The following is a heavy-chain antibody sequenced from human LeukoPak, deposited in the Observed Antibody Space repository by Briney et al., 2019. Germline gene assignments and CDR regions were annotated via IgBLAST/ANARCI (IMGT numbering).Heavy chain of an antibody. V-gene: IGHV4-4*02. CDR3: ARDRRAPYSYGPFDY. CDR1: GDSISSSNW. D-gene: IGHD5-18*01. CDR2: IYHSGST. J-gene: IGHJ4*02. Sequence: SETLSLTCTVSGDSISSSNWWSWVRQPPGKGLEWIGEIYHSGSTNYNPSLKSRVTISVDKSKNQFSLKLSSVTAADTAVYYCARDRRAPYSYGPFDYWGQGTLVTVSS.